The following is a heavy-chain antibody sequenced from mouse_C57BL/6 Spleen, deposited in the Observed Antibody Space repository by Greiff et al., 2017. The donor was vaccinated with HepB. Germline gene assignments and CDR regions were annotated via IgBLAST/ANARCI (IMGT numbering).Heavy chain of an antibody. J-gene: IGHJ2*01. CDR1: GYSFTGYY. V-gene: IGHV1-42*01. Sequence: VQLQQSGPELVKPGASVKISCKASGYSFTGYYMNWVKQSPEKSLEWIGEINPSTGGTTYNQKFKAKATLTVDKSSSTAYMQLKSLTSEDSAVYYCARSPFYDGSTPFDYWGQGTTLTVSS. CDR2: INPSTGGT. CDR3: ARSPFYDGSTPFDY. D-gene: IGHD1-1*01.